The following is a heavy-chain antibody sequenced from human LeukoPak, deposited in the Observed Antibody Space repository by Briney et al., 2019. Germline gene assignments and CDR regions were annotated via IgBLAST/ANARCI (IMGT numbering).Heavy chain of an antibody. V-gene: IGHV4-34*01. D-gene: IGHD6-19*01. Sequence: NPSKTLSLTCAVYGGSFSGYYWSWIRQPPGKGLEWIGEINHSGSTNYNPSLKSRVTISVDTSKNQFSLEVTSVTAEDTAVYYCAGHPAGRTVAGSFWGQGILVTVSS. J-gene: IGHJ4*02. CDR1: GGSFSGYY. CDR3: AGHPAGRTVAGSF. CDR2: INHSGST.